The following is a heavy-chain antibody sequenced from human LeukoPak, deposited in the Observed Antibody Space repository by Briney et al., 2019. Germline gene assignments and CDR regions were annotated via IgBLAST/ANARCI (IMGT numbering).Heavy chain of an antibody. D-gene: IGHD5-18*01. CDR3: ARGWEYSYGYVDY. J-gene: IGHJ4*02. Sequence: GGSLRLSCAASGFTFSSYSMNWVRQAPGKGLEWVSSISSSSSYIYYVDSVKGRFTISRDNAKNSLYLQMNSLRAEDTAVYYCARGWEYSYGYVDYWAQGTLVTVSS. CDR1: GFTFSSYS. V-gene: IGHV3-21*01. CDR2: ISSSSSYI.